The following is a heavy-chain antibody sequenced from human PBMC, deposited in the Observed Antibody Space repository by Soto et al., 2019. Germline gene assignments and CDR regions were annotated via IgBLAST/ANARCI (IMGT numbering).Heavy chain of an antibody. Sequence: GGSLRLSCAASGFTFSSFWMSWVRQAPGRGLEWVANINQDAIRQSFVDSVEGRFSISRDNAKNSVYLQMNNLRVDDTAVYYCARVGLFDGNKPITLEFWGQGTLVTVSS. V-gene: IGHV3-7*03. D-gene: IGHD3-10*01. CDR3: ARVGLFDGNKPITLEF. CDR2: INQDAIRQ. CDR1: GFTFSSFW. J-gene: IGHJ4*02.